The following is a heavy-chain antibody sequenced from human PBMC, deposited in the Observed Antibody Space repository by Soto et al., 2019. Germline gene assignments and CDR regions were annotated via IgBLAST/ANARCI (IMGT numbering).Heavy chain of an antibody. CDR1: GYTFTSYG. CDR3: ARALYYRDNSGYYYFDY. V-gene: IGHV1-18*01. J-gene: IGHJ4*02. Sequence: GPVKVSCKASGYTFTSYGISWVRQAPGQGLEWMGWISAYNANTNYAQKLQGRVTMTTDTSTSTANMELRSLRSDDTAVYYCARALYYRDNSGYYYFDYWGQGTLVTVSS. D-gene: IGHD3-22*01. CDR2: ISAYNANT.